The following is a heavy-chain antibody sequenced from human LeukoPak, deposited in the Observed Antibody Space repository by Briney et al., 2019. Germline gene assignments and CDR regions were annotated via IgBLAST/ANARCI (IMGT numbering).Heavy chain of an antibody. J-gene: IGHJ4*02. Sequence: ASVKVCCKASGYTFTKYDITWVRQAPGQGLEWMGWISPNNGITHYAQNLQGRVTMTTDTSANTAYMDLRSLRSDDTAVYYCARGGSGWSRDYWGQGTLVTVSS. V-gene: IGHV1-18*01. D-gene: IGHD6-19*01. CDR2: ISPNNGIT. CDR3: ARGGSGWSRDY. CDR1: GYTFTKYD.